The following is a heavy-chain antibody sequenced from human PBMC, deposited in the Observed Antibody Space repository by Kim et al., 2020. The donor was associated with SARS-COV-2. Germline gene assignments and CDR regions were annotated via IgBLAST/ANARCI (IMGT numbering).Heavy chain of an antibody. V-gene: IGHV1-18*01. J-gene: IGHJ6*02. CDR3: ARCAVAWPPLLCYGMDV. Sequence: ASVKVSCKASGYTFTSYGISWVRQAPGQGLEWMGWISAYNGNTNYAQKLQGRVTMTTDTSTSTAYMELRSLRSDDTAVYYCARCAVAWPPLLCYGMDVWGQGTTVTVSS. CDR2: ISAYNGNT. D-gene: IGHD2-15*01. CDR1: GYTFTSYG.